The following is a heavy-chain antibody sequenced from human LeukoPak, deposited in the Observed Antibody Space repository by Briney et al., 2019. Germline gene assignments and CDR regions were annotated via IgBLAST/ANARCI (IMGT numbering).Heavy chain of an antibody. J-gene: IGHJ4*02. CDR1: GGTFSNYA. CDR2: ISAYNGDT. Sequence: ASVKVSCKASGGTFSNYAFNWVRQAPGQGLEWMGWISAYNGDTNYAQKFQGRVTMTTDTFTSTAYMELRSLISDDTAVYYCAREGVRYYYDYWGQGTLVTVSS. CDR3: AREGVRYYYDY. D-gene: IGHD3-10*01. V-gene: IGHV1-18*01.